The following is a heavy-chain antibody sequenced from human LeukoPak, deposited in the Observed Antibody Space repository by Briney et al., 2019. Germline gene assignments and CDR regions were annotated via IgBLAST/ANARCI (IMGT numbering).Heavy chain of an antibody. CDR1: GFTVSANH. V-gene: IGHV3-53*01. D-gene: IGHD3-9*01. J-gene: IGHJ4*02. Sequence: PGGSLRLSCTASGFTVSANHMRWVRQAPGKGLESVAHIFGGPATHYAESTHYAASVEGRFTISRDYSRDTLFLQMNSLRVGDTALYHCVREENYFVDWGRGTLVTVSS. CDR3: VREENYFVD. CDR2: IFGGPAT.